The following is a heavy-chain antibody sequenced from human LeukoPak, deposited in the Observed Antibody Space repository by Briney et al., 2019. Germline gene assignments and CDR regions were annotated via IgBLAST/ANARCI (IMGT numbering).Heavy chain of an antibody. CDR2: ISAYNGNT. CDR3: ARGGYCSSTSCYNAFDI. D-gene: IGHD2-2*02. V-gene: IGHV1-18*04. J-gene: IGHJ3*02. Sequence: GASVKVSCKASGYTFTGYYMHWVRQAPGQGLEWMGWISAYNGNTNYAQKLQGRVTMTTDTSTSTAYMELRSLRSDDTAVYYCARGGYCSSTSCYNAFDIWGQGTMVTVSS. CDR1: GYTFTGYY.